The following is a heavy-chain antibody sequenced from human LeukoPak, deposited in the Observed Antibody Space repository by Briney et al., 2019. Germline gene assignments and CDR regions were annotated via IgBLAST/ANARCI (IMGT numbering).Heavy chain of an antibody. CDR3: ARSFAHVERYYFDY. D-gene: IGHD1-1*01. V-gene: IGHV5-51*01. CDR2: IYPGDSDT. J-gene: IGHJ4*02. CDR1: GYSFISYW. Sequence: GESLKISCKGSGYSFISYWIGWVRQMPGKSLEWMGIIYPGDSDTTYSPSFQGQVTISADKSINTAYLQWRSLKASDTAMYYCARSFAHVERYYFDYWGQGTLVSVSS.